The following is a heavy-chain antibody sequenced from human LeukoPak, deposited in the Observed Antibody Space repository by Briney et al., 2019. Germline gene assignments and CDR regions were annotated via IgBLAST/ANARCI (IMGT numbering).Heavy chain of an antibody. V-gene: IGHV3-7*01. CDR2: IKNDGAVK. CDR1: GFIFSNYA. Sequence: PGGSLRLSCAASGFIFSNYAMTWVRQAPGKGLEWVANIKNDGAVKNYVDSVKGRFTISRDNAKNSLYLQMNSLRAEDTAVYYCAKDSYSKGDFWGQGVLVTVSS. D-gene: IGHD6-13*01. J-gene: IGHJ4*02. CDR3: AKDSYSKGDF.